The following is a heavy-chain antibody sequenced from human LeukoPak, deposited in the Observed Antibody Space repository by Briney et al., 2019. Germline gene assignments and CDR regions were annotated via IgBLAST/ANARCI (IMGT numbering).Heavy chain of an antibody. CDR2: ISSSGVST. V-gene: IGHV3-23*01. D-gene: IGHD3-22*01. CDR1: GFTFSSYA. J-gene: IGHJ4*02. CDR3: AKDDYYDNTGHLDY. Sequence: PGGSLRLSCAASGFTFSSYAMSWVRQAPGKGLEWVSAISSSGVSTYYADSVKGRFTISRDNSKNTLYLQINSLRAEDTAVYYCAKDDYYDNTGHLDYWGQGTLVTVSS.